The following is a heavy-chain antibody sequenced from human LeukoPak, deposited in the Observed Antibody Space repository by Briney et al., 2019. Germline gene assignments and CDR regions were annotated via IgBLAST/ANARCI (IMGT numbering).Heavy chain of an antibody. CDR3: ARDRASGGVRNYYFDY. D-gene: IGHD3-16*01. CDR2: ISAYNGNT. CDR1: GYTFTSYG. J-gene: IGHJ4*02. Sequence: ASVKVSCKASGYTFTSYGIRWVRQAPGQGLEWMGWISAYNGNTNYAQKLQGRVTMTTDTSTSTAYMELRSLRSDDTAVYYCARDRASGGVRNYYFDYWGQGTLVTVSS. V-gene: IGHV1-18*01.